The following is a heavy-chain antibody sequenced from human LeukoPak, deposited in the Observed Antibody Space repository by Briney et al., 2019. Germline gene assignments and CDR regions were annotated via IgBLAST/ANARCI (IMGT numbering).Heavy chain of an antibody. D-gene: IGHD6-6*01. CDR1: GFTFSSYW. J-gene: IGHJ4*02. CDR3: AKDLRGTVGSSSSY. CDR2: ISGSGGST. Sequence: GALRLSCAASGFTFSSYWMSWVRQAPGKGLEWVSAISGSGGSTYYADSVKGRFTISRDNSKNTLYLQMNSLRVEDTAVYYCAKDLRGTVGSSSSYWGQGTPVTVSS. V-gene: IGHV3-23*01.